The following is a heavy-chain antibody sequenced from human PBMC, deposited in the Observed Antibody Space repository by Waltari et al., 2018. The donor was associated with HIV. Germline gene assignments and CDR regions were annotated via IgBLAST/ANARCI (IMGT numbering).Heavy chain of an antibody. V-gene: IGHV3-9*01. Sequence: EVQLVESGGGLVQPGRSLRLSCAASGFTFDDYAMHWVRQAPGKGLEWVSGMSWNSGSIGYADSVKGRFTISRDNAKNSLYLQMNSLRAEDTALYYCAKDMSSDDAFDIWGQGTMVTVSS. CDR1: GFTFDDYA. CDR2: MSWNSGSI. CDR3: AKDMSSDDAFDI. J-gene: IGHJ3*02.